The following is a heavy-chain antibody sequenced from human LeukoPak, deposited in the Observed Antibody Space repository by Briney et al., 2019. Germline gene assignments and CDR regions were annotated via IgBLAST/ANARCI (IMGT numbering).Heavy chain of an antibody. Sequence: GGSLRLSCAASGFTFNTSSMNWVRQAPGKGLEWVSYISSRSTTIYYADSVKGRFTISRDNAKNSLYLQMDGLRAEDTAVYYCASSSMTQAPDYWGQGTLVIVSS. J-gene: IGHJ4*02. CDR2: ISSRSTTI. D-gene: IGHD2-21*02. V-gene: IGHV3-48*04. CDR3: ASSSMTQAPDY. CDR1: GFTFNTSS.